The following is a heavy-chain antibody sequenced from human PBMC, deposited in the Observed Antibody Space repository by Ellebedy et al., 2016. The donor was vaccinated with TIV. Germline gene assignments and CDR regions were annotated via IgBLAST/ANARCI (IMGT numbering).Heavy chain of an antibody. Sequence: PGGSLRLSCAGSGYTFSSYPMTWVRSAPGKGLEWVSAISVNGDRTYYADSVKGRFTISRDNSMDTLHLQMSSLRAEDTGVYYCTKYVGDGPPYFDYWGQGTLVTVSS. V-gene: IGHV3-23*01. D-gene: IGHD3-10*01. CDR3: TKYVGDGPPYFDY. J-gene: IGHJ4*02. CDR1: GYTFSSYP. CDR2: ISVNGDRT.